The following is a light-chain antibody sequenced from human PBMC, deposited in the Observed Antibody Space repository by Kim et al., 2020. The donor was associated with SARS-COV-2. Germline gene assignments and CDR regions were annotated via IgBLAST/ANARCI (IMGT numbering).Light chain of an antibody. CDR2: DIS. CDR3: CSYAGSYTDV. J-gene: IGLJ1*01. Sequence: VRISGSGSNSDDSGENGVSWYEQRPGSSPKLIIYDISKRPSGVPDRCAGCKAGNAAYLTISGLQAEDEADYYCCSYAGSYTDVFGTGTKVTVL. CDR1: NSDDSGENG. V-gene: IGLV2-11*02.